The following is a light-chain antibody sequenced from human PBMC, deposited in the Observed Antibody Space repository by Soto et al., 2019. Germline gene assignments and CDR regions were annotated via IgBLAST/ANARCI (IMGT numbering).Light chain of an antibody. J-gene: IGKJ1*01. CDR2: LGS. Sequence: DIVITQSPLSLPVTPGEPASISCRSTQSLLHYNGYNYLDWYLQKPGQSPQLLIYLGSNRASGVPDRFSGSGSGTEFTLKISRVEAEDVGIYYYMQGVQTPPTFGQGTKVEIK. CDR3: MQGVQTPPT. V-gene: IGKV2-28*01. CDR1: QSLLHYNGYNY.